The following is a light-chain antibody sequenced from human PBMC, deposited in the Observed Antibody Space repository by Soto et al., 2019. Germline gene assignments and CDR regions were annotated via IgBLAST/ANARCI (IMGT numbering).Light chain of an antibody. CDR2: EVS. J-gene: IGLJ2*01. V-gene: IGLV2-14*01. Sequence: ALTQPASVSGSPGQSLTISCTGTSSDVGGYNYVSWYQQHPGKAPKLMIYEVSNRPSGVSNRFSGSKSGNTASLTISGLQAEDEADYYCSSYTSSIYVVFGGGTKLTVL. CDR3: SSYTSSIYVV. CDR1: SSDVGGYNY.